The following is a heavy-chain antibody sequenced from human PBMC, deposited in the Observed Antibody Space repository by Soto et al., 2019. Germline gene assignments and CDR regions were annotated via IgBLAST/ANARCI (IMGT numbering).Heavy chain of an antibody. CDR1: GFTFSSYA. V-gene: IGHV3-66*01. D-gene: IGHD3-22*01. CDR2: IYSGGST. CDR3: ARDSSFDASSGYLDY. Sequence: TGGSLRLSCAASGFTFSSYAMHWVRQAPGKGLEWVAVIYSGGSTYYADSVKGRFTISRDNSKNTLYLQMNSLRAEDTAVYYCARDSSFDASSGYLDYWGQGTLVTVSS. J-gene: IGHJ4*02.